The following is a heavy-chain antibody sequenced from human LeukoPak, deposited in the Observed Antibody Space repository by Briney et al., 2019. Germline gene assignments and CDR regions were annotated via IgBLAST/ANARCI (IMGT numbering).Heavy chain of an antibody. V-gene: IGHV4-34*01. CDR2: INHSGST. CDR3: AREKNGQQLAGMDV. Sequence: SETLSLTCAVYGGSFSGYYWSWIRQPPGKGLEWIGEINHSGSTNYNPSLKSRVTISVDTSKNQFPLKLSSVTAADTAVYYCAREKNGQQLAGMDVWGQGTTVTVSS. CDR1: GGSFSGYY. D-gene: IGHD6-13*01. J-gene: IGHJ6*02.